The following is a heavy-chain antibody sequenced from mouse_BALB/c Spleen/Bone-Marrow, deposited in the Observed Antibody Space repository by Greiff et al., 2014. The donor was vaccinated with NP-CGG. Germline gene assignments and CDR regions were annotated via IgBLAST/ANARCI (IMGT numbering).Heavy chain of an antibody. V-gene: IGHV1-80*01. CDR3: ARGGISVDY. Sequence: VKLQESGAELVRPGSSVKTSCKASGYAFSVYWMNWVKQRPGQGLEWIGQIYPGDGDTNYNGKFKGRATLTADKSSNTAYMQLSSLTSEDSAVYFCARGGISVDYWGQGTTHTVSS. CDR1: GYAFSVYW. CDR2: IYPGDGDT. J-gene: IGHJ2*01.